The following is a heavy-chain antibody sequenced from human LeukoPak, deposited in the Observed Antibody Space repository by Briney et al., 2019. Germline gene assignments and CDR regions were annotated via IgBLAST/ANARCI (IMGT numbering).Heavy chain of an antibody. J-gene: IGHJ4*02. CDR2: IYHSGST. CDR1: GGSVSSNIYY. D-gene: IGHD4-11*01. CDR3: ARRATYSYSDYFDY. V-gene: IGHV4-61*01. Sequence: SETLSLTCTVSGGSVSSNIYYWNWIRQPPGKGLEWIGYIYHSGSTNYNPSLKSRVTISVDTSKNQFSLKLSSVTAADTAVYYCARRATYSYSDYFDYWGQGTLVTVSS.